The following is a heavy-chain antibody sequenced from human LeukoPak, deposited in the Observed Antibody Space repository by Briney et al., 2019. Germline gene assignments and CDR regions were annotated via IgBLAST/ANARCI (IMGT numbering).Heavy chain of an antibody. D-gene: IGHD6-13*01. V-gene: IGHV3-11*04. J-gene: IGHJ6*02. CDR3: ASYSSSSYGMDV. CDR2: ITNSGSDI. CDR1: GFTFSDFH. Sequence: GGSLRLSCVVSGFTFSDFHMSWLRQAPGKGLEWISYITNSGSDIEYADSVKGRFTISRDNAKNTLYLQMNSLRAEDTAVYYCASYSSSSYGMDVWGQGTTVTVSS.